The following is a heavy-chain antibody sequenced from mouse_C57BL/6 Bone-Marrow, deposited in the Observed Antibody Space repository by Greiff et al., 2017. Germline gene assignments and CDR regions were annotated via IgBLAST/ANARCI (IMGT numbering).Heavy chain of an antibody. D-gene: IGHD2-5*01. CDR1: GYTFTSYG. CDR2: IYPRSGNT. J-gene: IGHJ3*01. V-gene: IGHV1-81*01. Sequence: VQLQQSGAELARPGASVKLSCKASGYTFTSYGISWVKQRTGQGLEWIGEIYPRSGNTYYNEKFKGKATLTADKSSSTAYMELRSLTSEDSAVYFCARSGCSYSNYLAWFAYGGQGTLVTVSA. CDR3: ARSGCSYSNYLAWFAY.